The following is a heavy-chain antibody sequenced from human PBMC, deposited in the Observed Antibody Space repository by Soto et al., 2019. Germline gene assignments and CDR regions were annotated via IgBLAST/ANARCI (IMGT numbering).Heavy chain of an antibody. CDR1: GYTFTNYA. V-gene: IGHV1-3*01. CDR3: ARGIWTQTTADYSLYD. CDR2: INAGNGHT. Sequence: QVHLVQSATEVKMPGASVKLSCKASGYTFTNYAIHWVRKAPGQRLEWMVWINAGNGHTKYSQKFQGRVTVTRDPSDTTASIELRNLTSEYPAVYYGARGIWTQTTADYSLYDWGQGPLVTVSS. J-gene: IGHJ4*02. D-gene: IGHD2-21*01.